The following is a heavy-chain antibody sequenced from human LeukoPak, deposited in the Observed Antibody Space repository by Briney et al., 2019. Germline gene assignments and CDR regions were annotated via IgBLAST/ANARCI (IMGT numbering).Heavy chain of an antibody. D-gene: IGHD3-16*01. Sequence: SETLSLTCTVSGGSISSYYWSWIRQPPGKGLEWIEYIYYSGSTNYNPSLKSRVTISVDTSKNQFSLKLSSVTAADTAVYYCARDGRGGFDYWGQGTLVTVSS. J-gene: IGHJ4*02. CDR3: ARDGRGGFDY. V-gene: IGHV4-59*01. CDR2: IYYSGST. CDR1: GGSISSYY.